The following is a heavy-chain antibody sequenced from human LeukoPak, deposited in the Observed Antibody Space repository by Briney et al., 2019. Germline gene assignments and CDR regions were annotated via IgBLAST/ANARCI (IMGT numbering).Heavy chain of an antibody. CDR2: TYSGGST. V-gene: IGHV3-53*01. J-gene: IGHJ4*02. CDR3: ARNGRDQWLASDY. Sequence: GGSLRLSCSASGFTFSTYAMSWVRQAPGKGLEWVSVTYSGGSTYYADSVKGRFTISRDNSKDTLYLQMNSLRAEDTAVYYCARNGRDQWLASDYWGQGTLVTVSS. D-gene: IGHD6-19*01. CDR1: GFTFSTYA.